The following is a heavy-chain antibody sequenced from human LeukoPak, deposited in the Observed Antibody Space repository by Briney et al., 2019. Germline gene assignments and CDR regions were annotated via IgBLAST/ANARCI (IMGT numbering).Heavy chain of an antibody. J-gene: IGHJ6*04. CDR3: AKDDISFWSGVTPLTYGMDV. V-gene: IGHV3-23*01. D-gene: IGHD3-3*01. CDR2: ISGSGGST. Sequence: PGGSLRLSCAASGFTFSSYAMSWVRQAPGKGLEWVSAISGSGGSTYYADSVKGRFTISRDNSKNRLYLQMNSLRAEDTAVYYCAKDDISFWSGVTPLTYGMDVWGKGTTVTVSS. CDR1: GFTFSSYA.